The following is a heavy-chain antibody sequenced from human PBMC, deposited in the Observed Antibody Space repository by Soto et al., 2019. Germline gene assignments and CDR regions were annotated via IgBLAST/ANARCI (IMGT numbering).Heavy chain of an antibody. CDR1: GVPISTDDYY. D-gene: IGHD3-16*02. CDR2: IYYSGST. CDR3: ASSLVPGFDY. J-gene: IGHJ4*02. Sequence: SETLSLTCTVSGVPISTDDYYWTWIRQPPGKGLEWIGYIYYSGSTYYNWSLKSRVTISVDTSKNQFSLKLSSVTAADTAVYYCASSLVPGFDYWGQGTLVTVSS. V-gene: IGHV4-30-4*01.